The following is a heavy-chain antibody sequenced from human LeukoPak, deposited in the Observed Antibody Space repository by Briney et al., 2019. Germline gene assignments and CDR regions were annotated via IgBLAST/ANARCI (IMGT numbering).Heavy chain of an antibody. Sequence: SVKVSCKASGSTFSSYAISWVRQAPGQGLEWMGGIIPIFGTANYAQKFQGRVTTTADESTSTAYMELSSLRSEDAAVYYCASLCSTSCYVFDWGQGTLVTVSS. V-gene: IGHV1-69*13. CDR3: ASLCSTSCYVFD. D-gene: IGHD2-2*01. J-gene: IGHJ4*02. CDR1: GSTFSSYA. CDR2: IIPIFGTA.